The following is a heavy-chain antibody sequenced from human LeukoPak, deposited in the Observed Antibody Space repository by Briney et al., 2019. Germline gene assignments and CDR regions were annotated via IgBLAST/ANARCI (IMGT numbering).Heavy chain of an antibody. D-gene: IGHD6-6*01. J-gene: IGHJ4*02. Sequence: SETLSLTCTVSGGSISSSDYYWRWIRQPPGKGLEWIGFIYYSGSTYYNPSLKSRVTISVDTSKHQFSLKLSSVTAADTAVYYCARDPLGYWGQGTLVSVSS. V-gene: IGHV4-30-4*01. CDR1: GGSISSSDYY. CDR2: IYYSGST. CDR3: ARDPLGY.